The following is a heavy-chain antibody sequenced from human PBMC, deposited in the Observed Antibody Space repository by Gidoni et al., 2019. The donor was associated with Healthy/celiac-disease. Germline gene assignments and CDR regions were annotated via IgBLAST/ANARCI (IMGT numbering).Heavy chain of an antibody. CDR3: AKVGGGGMDRGVINPYDY. CDR2: ISGRGGST. Sequence: EVQLLESGGGLVQPGGSLRLSCAASGFTSSSYARGWVRQAQGKGLECCSAISGRGGSTDYAASVKGRVTIARNKPKNTLYLQRNSRRAEDTAVYYCAKVGGGGMDRGVINPYDYWGQGTLVTVSS. D-gene: IGHD3-10*01. V-gene: IGHV3-23*01. J-gene: IGHJ4*02. CDR1: GFTSSSYA.